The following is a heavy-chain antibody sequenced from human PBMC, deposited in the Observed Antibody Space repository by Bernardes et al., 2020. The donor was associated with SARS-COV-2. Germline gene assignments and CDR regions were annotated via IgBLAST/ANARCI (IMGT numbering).Heavy chain of an antibody. CDR2: ISYDGSNK. Sequence: GGSLRLSCAASGFTFSSYAMHWVRQAPGKGLEWVAVISYDGSNKYYADSVKGRFTISRDNSKNTLYLQMNSLRAEDTAVYYCARDPLFIAVAGTDYYYYYMDVWGKGTTVTVSS. CDR1: GFTFSSYA. CDR3: ARDPLFIAVAGTDYYYYYMDV. D-gene: IGHD6-19*01. J-gene: IGHJ6*03. V-gene: IGHV3-30*04.